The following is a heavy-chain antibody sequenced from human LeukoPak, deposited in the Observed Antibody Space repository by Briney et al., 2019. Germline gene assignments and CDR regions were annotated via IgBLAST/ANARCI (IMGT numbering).Heavy chain of an antibody. CDR3: ARVVGATYVDY. CDR2: ISGSGGST. CDR1: GFTFSSYG. D-gene: IGHD1-26*01. Sequence: GGTLRLSCAASGFTFSSYGMSWVRQAPGKGLEWVSAISGSGGSTYYADSVKGRFTISRDNAKNSLYLQMNSLRAEDTALYYCARVVGATYVDYWGQGTLVTVSS. J-gene: IGHJ4*02. V-gene: IGHV3-23*01.